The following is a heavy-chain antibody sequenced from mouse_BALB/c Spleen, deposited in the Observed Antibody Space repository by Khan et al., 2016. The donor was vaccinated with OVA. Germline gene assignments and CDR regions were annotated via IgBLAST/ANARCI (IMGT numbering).Heavy chain of an antibody. CDR2: IWGGGVT. J-gene: IGHJ4*01. V-gene: IGHV2-6-4*01. Sequence: VELVESGPGLVAPSQSLSITCTVSGFSLSRYNIHWVRQPPGKGLEWLGMIWGGGVTDYNSTLKSRLSINKDNSKSKVFLKMNSLQTDDTAMYYCARAYYRYDGYYAMDFWGQGTSVTVSS. D-gene: IGHD2-14*01. CDR3: ARAYYRYDGYYAMDF. CDR1: GFSLSRYN.